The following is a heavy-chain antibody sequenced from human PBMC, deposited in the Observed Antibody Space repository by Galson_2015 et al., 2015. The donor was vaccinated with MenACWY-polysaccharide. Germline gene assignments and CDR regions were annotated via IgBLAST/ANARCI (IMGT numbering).Heavy chain of an antibody. Sequence: SLRFSCAASGFNFGDYGMIWLRHAPGKGLVWVSRIKSDGSSTNYADSVKGRFTISRDNAKNTLYLQMNSLRAEDTALYYCARGYSAYDWGQGTLVTVSS. CDR1: GFNFGDYG. CDR3: ARGYSAYD. V-gene: IGHV3-74*01. D-gene: IGHD5-12*01. CDR2: IKSDGSST. J-gene: IGHJ4*02.